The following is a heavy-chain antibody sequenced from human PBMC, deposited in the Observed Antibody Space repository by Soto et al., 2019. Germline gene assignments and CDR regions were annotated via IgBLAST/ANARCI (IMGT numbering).Heavy chain of an antibody. V-gene: IGHV3-30*03. J-gene: IGHJ4*02. CDR2: ISYDGSNK. D-gene: IGHD3-10*01. CDR1: GFTFSSYG. CDR3: GRRGGFGELYLDY. Sequence: QVQLVESGGGVVQPGRSLRLSCAASGFTFSSYGMHWVRQAPGKGLEWVAVISYDGSNKYYADSVKGRFTISRDNSKNTLYLQMNSLRAEDTAVYYCGRRGGFGELYLDYWGQGPLVTVSS.